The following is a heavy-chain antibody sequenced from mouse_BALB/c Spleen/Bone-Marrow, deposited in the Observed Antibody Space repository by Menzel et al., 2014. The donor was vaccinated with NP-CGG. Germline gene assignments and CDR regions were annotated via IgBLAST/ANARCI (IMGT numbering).Heavy chain of an antibody. CDR3: AMGVRLYWYFDV. D-gene: IGHD2-14*01. CDR1: GYTFTDYC. V-gene: IGHV1-26*01. J-gene: IGHJ1*01. CDR2: INPINGDT. Sequence: EVQLQESGPELVKPGASVKMSCKASGYTFTDYCMKWVKQSHGKSLEWIGDINPINGDTFYNQKFKGKATLTVDKSSSTVYMQLDGLTSEDSAICYCAMGVRLYWYFDVWGAGTTVTVSS.